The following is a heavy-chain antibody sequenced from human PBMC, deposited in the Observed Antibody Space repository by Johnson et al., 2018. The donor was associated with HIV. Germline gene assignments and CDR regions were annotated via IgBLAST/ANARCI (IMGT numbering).Heavy chain of an antibody. J-gene: IGHJ3*02. V-gene: IGHV3-43*01. CDR2: ISWDGGST. CDR1: GFTFDDYT. D-gene: IGHD1-1*01. CDR3: ARREGTTGTFSAFDI. Sequence: VQLVESGGVVVQPGGSLRLSCAASGFTFDDYTMHWVRQAPGKGLEWVSLISWDGGSTGYADSVKGRFTISRDNAKNSLYLQMNSLRAEDTALYYCARREGTTGTFSAFDIWGQGTMVTVSS.